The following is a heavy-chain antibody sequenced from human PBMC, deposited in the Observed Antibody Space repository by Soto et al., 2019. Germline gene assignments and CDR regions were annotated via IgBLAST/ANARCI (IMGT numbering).Heavy chain of an antibody. Sequence: QVQLMHSGAEVRKPGASVKVSCRASGYTFTDYDINWVRQATGQGLEWLGWMTPNSGNTGYALKFQGRVTLTRDISRRTAYMDLSSLTSEDTAVYYCARNLYNTGDFDHWGQGTLVTVSS. D-gene: IGHD3-16*01. V-gene: IGHV1-8*02. J-gene: IGHJ5*02. CDR1: GYTFTDYD. CDR3: ARNLYNTGDFDH. CDR2: MTPNSGNT.